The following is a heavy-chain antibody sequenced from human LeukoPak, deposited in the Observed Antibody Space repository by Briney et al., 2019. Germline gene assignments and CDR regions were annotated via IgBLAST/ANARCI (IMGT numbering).Heavy chain of an antibody. D-gene: IGHD5-18*01. CDR2: ISYDESEK. CDR3: AKTRGYIYGSLGAWFDP. J-gene: IGHJ5*02. V-gene: IGHV3-30*18. CDR1: GFTFSSFG. Sequence: PGRSLRLSCAPSGFTFSSFGMHWVRQAPGKGLEWLAVISYDESEKEYGDSVKGRFTISRDNFQNMLYLQMNSLRPEDTAVYYCAKTRGYIYGSLGAWFDPWGQGTLVTVSS.